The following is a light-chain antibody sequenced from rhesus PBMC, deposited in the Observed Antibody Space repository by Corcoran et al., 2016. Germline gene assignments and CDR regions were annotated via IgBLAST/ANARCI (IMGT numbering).Light chain of an antibody. CDR2: GAS. Sequence: DIQMTQSPSSLSASVGDKVTITCRASQGISNWLAWYQQKPGEALKLLIYGASSLQSGVQSRFSGSGTGMDYTLTISSLQPEDFANYYCQQRNSYPYTFGQGTKVEIK. CDR1: QGISNW. V-gene: IGKV1-18*01. J-gene: IGKJ2*01. CDR3: QQRNSYPYT.